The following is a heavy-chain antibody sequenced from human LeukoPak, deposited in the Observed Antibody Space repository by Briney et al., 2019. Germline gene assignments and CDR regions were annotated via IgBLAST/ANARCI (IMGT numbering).Heavy chain of an antibody. V-gene: IGHV3-30-3*01. Sequence: GGSLRLSCAASGFTFSGYGMHWGRQAPGEGLEWVAFISYDGSIRNYADSEKGRVTISRDNSKNTLYLQLNSLRTENTALYYCARGVGIYGNDDNYGMDVWGRGTMVIVSS. D-gene: IGHD1-1*01. CDR3: ARGVGIYGNDDNYGMDV. CDR1: GFTFSGYG. J-gene: IGHJ6*02. CDR2: ISYDGSIR.